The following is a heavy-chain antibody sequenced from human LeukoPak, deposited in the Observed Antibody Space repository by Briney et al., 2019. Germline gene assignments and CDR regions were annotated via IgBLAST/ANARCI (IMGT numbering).Heavy chain of an antibody. CDR3: AKVRYSSSWYDY. D-gene: IGHD6-13*01. V-gene: IGHV3-9*01. J-gene: IGHJ4*02. CDR2: ISWNSGSI. CDR1: GFTFDDYA. Sequence: PGRSLRLSCAASGFTFDDYAMHWVRQAPGKGLEWVSGISWNSGSIGYADSVKGRFTISRDNSKNTLYLQMNSLRAEDTAVYYCAKVRYSSSWYDYWGQGTLVTVSS.